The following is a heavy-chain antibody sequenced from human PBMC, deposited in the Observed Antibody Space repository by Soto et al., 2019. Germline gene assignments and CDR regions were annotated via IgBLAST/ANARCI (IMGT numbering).Heavy chain of an antibody. D-gene: IGHD3-10*01. Sequence: SETLSLTCTVSGGSISSYYWSWIRQPPGKGLEWFGYIYYSGSTNYNPSLKSRVTISVDTSKNQFSLKLSSVTAADTAVYYCARDEIHRGGSGSYMGYYGMDVWGQGTTVTVSS. J-gene: IGHJ6*02. CDR2: IYYSGST. V-gene: IGHV4-59*01. CDR1: GGSISSYY. CDR3: ARDEIHRGGSGSYMGYYGMDV.